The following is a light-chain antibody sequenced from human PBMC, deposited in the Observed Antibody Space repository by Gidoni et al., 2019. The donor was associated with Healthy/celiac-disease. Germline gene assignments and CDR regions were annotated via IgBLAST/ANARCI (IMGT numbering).Light chain of an antibody. CDR3: QQRSNWPPWT. Sequence: EIVLTQSPATLSLSPGERATLSCRASQSVSSYLAWYQQKPGQAPRLLINDASNRATGSPARFSGSGAGTDFTLTISSLEPEDVAVYYCQQRSNWPPWTFGQGTKVEIK. J-gene: IGKJ1*01. CDR1: QSVSSY. CDR2: DAS. V-gene: IGKV3-11*01.